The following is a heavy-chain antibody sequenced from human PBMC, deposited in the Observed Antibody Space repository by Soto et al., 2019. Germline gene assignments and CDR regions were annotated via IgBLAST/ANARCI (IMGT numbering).Heavy chain of an antibody. J-gene: IGHJ4*02. CDR2: IYPGDSDT. D-gene: IGHD6-13*01. Sequence: GESLKISCKGSGYSFTSYWIGWVRQMPGKGLEWMGIIYPGDSDTRYSPSFQGQVTISADKSISTAYLQWSSLKASDTAMYYCARATHRYSITYYFDYWGQGTLVTVSS. CDR1: GYSFTSYW. V-gene: IGHV5-51*01. CDR3: ARATHRYSITYYFDY.